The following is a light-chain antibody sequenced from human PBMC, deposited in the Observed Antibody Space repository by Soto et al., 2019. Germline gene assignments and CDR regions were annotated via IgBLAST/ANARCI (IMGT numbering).Light chain of an antibody. CDR3: QQYNNWPPLT. V-gene: IGKV3-15*01. Sequence: EIVMTQSPATLSVSPGERAILSCRASKSVSNNLAWYQQKPGQAPRLLIYGASTRATGIPDRFSGSGSGTEFTLSINSLQSEDCAIYYCQQYNNWPPLTFGGGTKVEIK. CDR2: GAS. CDR1: KSVSNN. J-gene: IGKJ4*01.